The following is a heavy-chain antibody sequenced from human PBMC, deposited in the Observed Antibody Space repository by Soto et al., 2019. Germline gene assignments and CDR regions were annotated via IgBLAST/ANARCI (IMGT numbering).Heavy chain of an antibody. CDR3: ASMRGCYDRRGYDY. Sequence: QLQLQESGSGLVKPSQTLSLTCAVSGGSISSGGYSWSWIRQPPGKGLEWIGYIYHSGSTYYNPSLKSRVTTSVDRSKNQFSLKLSSVTAADTAVYYCASMRGCYDRRGYDYWGQGTLVTVSS. J-gene: IGHJ4*02. CDR2: IYHSGST. D-gene: IGHD3-22*01. V-gene: IGHV4-30-2*01. CDR1: GGSISSGGYS.